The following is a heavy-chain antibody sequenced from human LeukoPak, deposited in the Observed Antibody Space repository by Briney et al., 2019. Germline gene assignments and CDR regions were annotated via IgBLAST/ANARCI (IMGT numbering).Heavy chain of an antibody. V-gene: IGHV3-74*01. J-gene: IGHJ4*02. CDR2: INSDASST. D-gene: IGHD6-19*01. CDR3: TRRAVAGSNDY. CDR1: GFTFSSSW. Sequence: PGGSLRLSCTASGFTFSSSWMHWVRQAPGKGLVWVSRINSDASSTSYADSVKGRFTISRDNAKNTLYLQMNSLRAEDTAMYYCTRRAVAGSNDYWGQGTLVTVSS.